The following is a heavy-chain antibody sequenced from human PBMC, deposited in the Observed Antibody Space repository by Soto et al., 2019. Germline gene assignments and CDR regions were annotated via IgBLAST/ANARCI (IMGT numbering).Heavy chain of an antibody. CDR3: AKVRYYYGSGTDY. D-gene: IGHD3-10*01. V-gene: IGHV3-23*01. Sequence: GGSLRLSCAASGFTFSSYAMSWVRQAPGKGLEWVSAISGSGGSTYYADSVKGRFTISGDNSKNTLYLQMNSLRAEDTAVYYCAKVRYYYGSGTDYWGQGTLVTVSS. J-gene: IGHJ4*02. CDR1: GFTFSSYA. CDR2: ISGSGGST.